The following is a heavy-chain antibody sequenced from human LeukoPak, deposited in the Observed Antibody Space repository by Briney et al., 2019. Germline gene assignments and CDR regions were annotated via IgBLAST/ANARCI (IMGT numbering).Heavy chain of an antibody. CDR2: IKSKTDGGTT. J-gene: IGHJ4*02. CDR1: GFTFSNAW. Sequence: GGSLRLSCAASGFTFSNAWMNWVRQAPGKGLEWVGRIKSKTDGGTTGYAAPVKGRFTISRDDSKNTLYLQMNSLKTEDTAVYYCTTRDSSGYYNYFDYWGQGTLVTVSS. V-gene: IGHV3-15*07. D-gene: IGHD3-22*01. CDR3: TTRDSSGYYNYFDY.